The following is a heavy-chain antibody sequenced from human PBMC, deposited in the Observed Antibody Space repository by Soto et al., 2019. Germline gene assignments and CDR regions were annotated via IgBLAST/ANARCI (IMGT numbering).Heavy chain of an antibody. V-gene: IGHV3-30*18. CDR3: AKDHLETTVTTPSY. CDR1: GFTFSSYG. J-gene: IGHJ4*02. Sequence: ESGGGVVQPGRSLRLSCAASGFTFSSYGMHWVRQAPGKGLGWVAVISYDGNNKYYADSVKGRFTISRDNFKNTLYLQMDSLRAEDTAMYYCAKDHLETTVTTPSYWGQGTLVTVSS. D-gene: IGHD4-17*01. CDR2: ISYDGNNK.